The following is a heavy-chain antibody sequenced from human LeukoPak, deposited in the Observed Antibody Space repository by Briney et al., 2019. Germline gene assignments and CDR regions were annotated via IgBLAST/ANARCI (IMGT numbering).Heavy chain of an antibody. CDR3: RAVAGFDY. CDR2: ISYDRSNK. V-gene: IGHV3-30*09. J-gene: IGHJ4*02. D-gene: IGHD6-19*01. Sequence: GRSLRLSCAASGFIFSSYAMHWVRQAPGKGLEWVAVISYDRSNKYYADSVKGRFAISRDNSKNTLYLQMNSLRAEDTAVYYSRAVAGFDYWGQGTLVTVSS. CDR1: GFIFSSYA.